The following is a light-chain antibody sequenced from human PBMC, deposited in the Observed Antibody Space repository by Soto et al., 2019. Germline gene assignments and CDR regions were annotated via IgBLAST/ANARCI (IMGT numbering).Light chain of an antibody. CDR1: QSISSY. CDR2: AAS. Sequence: IRSTECPFSQSASFGDRVTLTSLSSQSISSYLGWYQQKPGQAPNLLIYAASTVQSGVPARFSGSGSGTDFTLTISSLQPEDVATYYCQQFYALPPTFGGGTKVDI. J-gene: IGKJ4*01. V-gene: IGKV1-9*01. CDR3: QQFYALPPT.